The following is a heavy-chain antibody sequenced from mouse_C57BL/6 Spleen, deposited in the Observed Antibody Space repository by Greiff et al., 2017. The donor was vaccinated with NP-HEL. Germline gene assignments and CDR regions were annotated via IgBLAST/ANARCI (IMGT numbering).Heavy chain of an antibody. Sequence: QVQLQQPGAELVKPGASVKMSCKASGYTFTSYWITWVKQRPGQGLEWIGDIYPGSGSTNYNEKFKSKATLTVDTSSSTAYMQRSSLTSEDSAVYYCARGYTWYFDVWGTGTTVTVSS. J-gene: IGHJ1*03. D-gene: IGHD2-2*01. CDR3: ARGYTWYFDV. CDR2: IYPGSGST. V-gene: IGHV1-55*01. CDR1: GYTFTSYW.